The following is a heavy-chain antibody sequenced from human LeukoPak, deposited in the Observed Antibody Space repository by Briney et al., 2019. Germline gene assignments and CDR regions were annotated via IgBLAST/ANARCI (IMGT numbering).Heavy chain of an antibody. CDR1: GYSFSDYY. J-gene: IGHJ4*02. Sequence: ASVKVSCKTSGYSFSDYYIHWVRQAPGQGLEWMGWINPDSGGTNYAQNLQDRVTMTRDTSISTAYMEVSRLRSDDTAVYYCARHHGNSGTYYDYWGQGALVSASS. D-gene: IGHD1-26*01. CDR3: ARHHGNSGTYYDY. CDR2: INPDSGGT. V-gene: IGHV1-2*02.